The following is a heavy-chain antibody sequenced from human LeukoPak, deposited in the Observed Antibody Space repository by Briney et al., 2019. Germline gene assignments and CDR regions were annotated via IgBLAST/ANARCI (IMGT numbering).Heavy chain of an antibody. CDR3: VRDSTPHWNYGARFDY. Sequence: GRSLRLSCAGSGFTFDEYAMHGVRQVPGKGLEWGLGISWKSGSLGYVDYVKSRFTISRDNAKNSLYLQMNSLRSEDTALYYCVRDSTPHWNYGARFDYWGQGILVTVSS. CDR1: GFTFDEYA. J-gene: IGHJ4*02. D-gene: IGHD1-7*01. CDR2: ISWKSGSL. V-gene: IGHV3-9*01.